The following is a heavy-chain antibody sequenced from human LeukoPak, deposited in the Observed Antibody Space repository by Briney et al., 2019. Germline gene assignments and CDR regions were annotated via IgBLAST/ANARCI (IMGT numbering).Heavy chain of an antibody. CDR2: ISTSGSTI. CDR3: ARVVSASSGYQGY. V-gene: IGHV3-11*04. J-gene: IGHJ4*02. CDR1: GFTFSDYY. D-gene: IGHD3-22*01. Sequence: GGSLRLSCAASGFTFSDYYMSWIRQSPGNGPEWVSYISTSGSTIYYADSVKGRFTVSRDNAKNSLFLQMNSLRAEDTAVHYCARVVSASSGYQGYWGQGTLVTVSS.